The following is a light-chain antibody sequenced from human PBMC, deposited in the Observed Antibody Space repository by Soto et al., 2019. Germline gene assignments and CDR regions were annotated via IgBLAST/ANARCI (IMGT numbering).Light chain of an antibody. V-gene: IGLV3-9*01. CDR1: NIGTKS. Sequence: SYELTQPLSVSVALGQTARITCGGNNIGTKSVHWYQQKPGQAPVLVIYRDNNRPSGIPERFSGSNSGNTATLTISRAQAGDEAEYSCQVGDSSTVVFGGGTKLTVL. CDR2: RDN. CDR3: QVGDSSTVV. J-gene: IGLJ2*01.